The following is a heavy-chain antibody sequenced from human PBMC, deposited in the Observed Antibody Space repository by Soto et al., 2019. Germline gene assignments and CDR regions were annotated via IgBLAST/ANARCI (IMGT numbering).Heavy chain of an antibody. CDR2: IVVGSGNT. D-gene: IGHD2-21*02. Sequence: GASVKVSCKASGFTFTSSAVQWVRQARGQRLEWIGWIVVGSGNTNYAQKFQERVTITRDMSTSTAYMELSSLRSEDTAVYYCAADPSRGGDSGSYYYYYGMDVWGQGTTVTVSS. CDR1: GFTFTSSA. CDR3: AADPSRGGDSGSYYYYYGMDV. V-gene: IGHV1-58*01. J-gene: IGHJ6*02.